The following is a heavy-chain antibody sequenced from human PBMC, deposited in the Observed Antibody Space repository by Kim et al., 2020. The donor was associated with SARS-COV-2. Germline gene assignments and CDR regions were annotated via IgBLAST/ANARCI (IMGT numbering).Heavy chain of an antibody. CDR1: GFTFSSYA. V-gene: IGHV3-30*04. CDR3: ARGRGLLNVVLSWYFDL. J-gene: IGHJ2*01. CDR2: ISYDGSNK. D-gene: IGHD3-22*01. Sequence: GGSLRISCAASGFTFSSYAMHWVRQAPGKGLEWVAVISYDGSNKYYADSVKGRFTISRDNSKNTLYLQMNSLRAEDTAVYYCARGRGLLNVVLSWYFDLWGRGTLVTVSS.